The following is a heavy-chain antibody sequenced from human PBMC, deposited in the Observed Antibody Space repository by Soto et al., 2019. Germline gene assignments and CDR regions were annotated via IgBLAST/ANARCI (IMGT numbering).Heavy chain of an antibody. Sequence: SAKVSCRASRCTCTNYYIHWVRQAHGQGLEWMGIINPSSGGSTYAQTFQGRVTMTRDTSTSTVYMELSTLRAEDTAVYYCAREDTPSLNWGQGNLVTVS. CDR1: RCTCTNYY. V-gene: IGHV1-46*01. J-gene: IGHJ4*02. CDR2: INPSSGGS. CDR3: AREDTPSLN. D-gene: IGHD2-2*01.